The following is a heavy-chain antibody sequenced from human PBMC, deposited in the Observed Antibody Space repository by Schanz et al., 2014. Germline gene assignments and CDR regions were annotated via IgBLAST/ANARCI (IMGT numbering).Heavy chain of an antibody. CDR2: ISAYNGNT. D-gene: IGHD3-3*01. V-gene: IGHV1-18*01. J-gene: IGHJ4*02. Sequence: QVQLVQSGAEVKEPGASVKVSCKASGYTFTSYGISWVRQAPGQGLEWMGWISAYNGNTKYPQKLQGRVTMTTDTSTSTAYMELRSLRSDDTAVYYCARSAGRDFWSGYYTRFDYWGQGTLVTVSS. CDR1: GYTFTSYG. CDR3: ARSAGRDFWSGYYTRFDY.